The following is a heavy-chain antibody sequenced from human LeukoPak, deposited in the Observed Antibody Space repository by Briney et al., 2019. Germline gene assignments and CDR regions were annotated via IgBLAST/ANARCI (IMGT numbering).Heavy chain of an antibody. V-gene: IGHV3-7*01. CDR3: ARKYSSGWFDAGPFDY. D-gene: IGHD6-19*01. CDR1: GFTFSTYW. Sequence: GGSLRLSCAASGFTFSTYWMSWVRQAPGKGLEWVANIKQDGSEKYYVDSVKGRFTISRDNAQKSLYLQMNSLRAEDTAMYYCARKYSSGWFDAGPFDYWGQGTLVTVSS. CDR2: IKQDGSEK. J-gene: IGHJ4*02.